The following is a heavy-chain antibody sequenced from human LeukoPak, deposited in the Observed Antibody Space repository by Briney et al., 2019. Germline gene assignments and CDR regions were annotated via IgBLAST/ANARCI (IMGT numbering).Heavy chain of an antibody. Sequence: GASVTVSCTASGGTFSIYAISWVRQAPGQGLEWMGGIIPIFGTANYAQKFQGRVTITADESTSTAYMELSSLRSEDTAVYYCARYCSSTSCYEGYYYYGMDVWGQGTTVTVSS. CDR3: ARYCSSTSCYEGYYYYGMDV. CDR1: GGTFSIYA. J-gene: IGHJ6*02. V-gene: IGHV1-69*01. CDR2: IIPIFGTA. D-gene: IGHD2-2*01.